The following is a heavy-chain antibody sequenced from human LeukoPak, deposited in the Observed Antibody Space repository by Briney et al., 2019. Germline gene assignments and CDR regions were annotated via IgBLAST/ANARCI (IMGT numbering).Heavy chain of an antibody. V-gene: IGHV3-48*04. CDR2: ISNSGSTI. CDR1: GFTFSSYG. D-gene: IGHD3-10*02. J-gene: IGHJ6*04. CDR3: AELGITMIGGV. Sequence: GGSLRLSCAASGFTFSSYGMHWVRQAPGKGLEWVSYISNSGSTIYYADSVKGRFTIPRDNAKNSLYLQMNSLRAEDTAVYYCAELGITMIGGVWGKGTTVTISS.